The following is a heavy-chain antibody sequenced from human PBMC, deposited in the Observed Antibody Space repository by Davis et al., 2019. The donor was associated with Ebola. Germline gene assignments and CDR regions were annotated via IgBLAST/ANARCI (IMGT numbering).Heavy chain of an antibody. J-gene: IGHJ6*02. CDR2: ISDSGSTT. CDR3: ARERGNYDFWSGYYYYYYYGMDV. CDR1: GFTFNKYE. V-gene: IGHV3-48*03. Sequence: GESLKISCAASGFTFNKYEMNWVRQAPGKGLEWISYISDSGSTTYYADSVKGRFTISRDNSKNTLYLQMNSLRAEDTAVYYCARERGNYDFWSGYYYYYYYGMDVWGQGTTVTVSS. D-gene: IGHD3-3*01.